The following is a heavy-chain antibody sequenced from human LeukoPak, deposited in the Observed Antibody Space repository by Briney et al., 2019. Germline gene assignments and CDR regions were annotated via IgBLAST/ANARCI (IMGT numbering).Heavy chain of an antibody. Sequence: AASVKVSCKASGGTFSGYAISWVRQAPGQGLEWMGGIIPIFGTANYAQKFQGRVTITTDESTSTAYMELSSLRSEDTAVYYCARGAGDSASKYFQHWGQGTLVTVSS. CDR2: IIPIFGTA. CDR1: GGTFSGYA. J-gene: IGHJ1*01. V-gene: IGHV1-69*05. D-gene: IGHD2-21*01. CDR3: ARGAGDSASKYFQH.